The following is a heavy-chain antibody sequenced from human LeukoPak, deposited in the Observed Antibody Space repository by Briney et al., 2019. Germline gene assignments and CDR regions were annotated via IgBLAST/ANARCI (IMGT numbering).Heavy chain of an antibody. CDR1: GFTFDDYA. CDR2: IGWNSGST. D-gene: IGHD6-13*01. V-gene: IGHV3-9*01. Sequence: GGSLRLSCAGSGFTFDDYAMHWVRQVPGKGLEWVSGIGWNSGSTGHADSVKGRFTISRDNAKNSLYLQMNNVRVEDTALYYCAKDMSPDGSNWYFFDSWGQGTLVTVSS. J-gene: IGHJ4*02. CDR3: AKDMSPDGSNWYFFDS.